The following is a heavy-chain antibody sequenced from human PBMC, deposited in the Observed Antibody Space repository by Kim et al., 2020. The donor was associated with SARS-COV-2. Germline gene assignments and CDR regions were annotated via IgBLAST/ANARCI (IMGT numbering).Heavy chain of an antibody. D-gene: IGHD6-6*01. CDR1: GFTFSSYA. CDR3: AKPLEQLVPHYYGMDV. J-gene: IGHJ6*02. CDR2: ISGSGGST. V-gene: IGHV3-23*01. Sequence: GGSLRLSCAASGFTFSSYAMSWVRQAPGKGLEWVSAISGSGGSTYYADSVKGRFTISRDNSKNTLYLQMNSLRAEDTAVYYCAKPLEQLVPHYYGMDVWGQGTTVTVSS.